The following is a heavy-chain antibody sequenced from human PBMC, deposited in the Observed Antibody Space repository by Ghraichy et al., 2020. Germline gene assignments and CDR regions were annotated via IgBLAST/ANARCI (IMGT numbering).Heavy chain of an antibody. CDR3: ARFVEYSFDN. CDR2: ITSDNKTI. V-gene: IGHV3-48*01. CDR1: GFTFSIYS. D-gene: IGHD5-18*01. Sequence: GGSLRLSCAASGFTFSIYSMNWVRQAPGKGLEWIAYITSDNKTIKYADSVKGRFTISRDNSKNSLYLQMSSLRPEDTAMYYCARFVEYSFDNWGHGTLVTVAS. J-gene: IGHJ4*01.